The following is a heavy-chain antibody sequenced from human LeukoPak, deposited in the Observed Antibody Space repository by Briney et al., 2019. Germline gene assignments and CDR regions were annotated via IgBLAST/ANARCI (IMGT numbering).Heavy chain of an antibody. CDR3: ARQRVVQQLVRETFDY. D-gene: IGHD6-13*01. CDR2: ISWNSGSI. V-gene: IGHV3-9*01. Sequence: GGSLRLSCAASGFTFDDYAMHWVRQAPGKGLEWVSGISWNSGSIGYADSVKGRFTISRDNSKNTLYLQMNSLRAEDAAVYYCARQRVVQQLVRETFDYWGQGTLVTVSS. J-gene: IGHJ4*02. CDR1: GFTFDDYA.